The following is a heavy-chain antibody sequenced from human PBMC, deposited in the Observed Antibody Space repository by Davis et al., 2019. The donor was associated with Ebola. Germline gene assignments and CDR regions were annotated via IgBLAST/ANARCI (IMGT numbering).Heavy chain of an antibody. Sequence: ASVKVSCKASGYTFTNYGFTWVRQAPGQGLEWMGWISAYNSNTNYAQKLQGRVTMTTDTSTNTAYLDLSSLRSDDTAVFYCARATFGYNSGWYADYWGQGTLVTVSS. CDR3: ARATFGYNSGWYADY. CDR2: ISAYNSNT. D-gene: IGHD6-19*01. CDR1: GYTFTNYG. V-gene: IGHV1-18*04. J-gene: IGHJ4*02.